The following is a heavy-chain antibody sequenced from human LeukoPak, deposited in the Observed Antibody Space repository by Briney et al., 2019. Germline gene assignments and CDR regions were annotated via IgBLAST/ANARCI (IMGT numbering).Heavy chain of an antibody. J-gene: IGHJ3*02. CDR1: GGSFSGYY. CDR2: INHSGST. Sequence: AETLSLTCAVYGGSFSGYYWSWIRQPPGKGLEWIGEINHSGSTNYNPSLKSRVTISVDTSKNQFSLKLSSVTAADPAVYYCARGARRGYYYDSSGYLGAFDIWGQGTMDTVSS. V-gene: IGHV4-34*01. D-gene: IGHD3-22*01. CDR3: ARGARRGYYYDSSGYLGAFDI.